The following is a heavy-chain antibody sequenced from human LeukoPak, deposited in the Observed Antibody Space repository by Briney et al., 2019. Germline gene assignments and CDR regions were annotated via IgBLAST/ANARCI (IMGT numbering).Heavy chain of an antibody. CDR2: IYYSGST. D-gene: IGHD6-13*01. V-gene: IGHV4-39*01. J-gene: IGHJ4*02. CDR1: GGSISSYH. CDR3: ARPKGIAAAGTYFDY. Sequence: SETLSLTCTVSGGSISSYHWSWIRQPPGKGLEWIGSIYYSGSTYYNPSLKSRVTISVDTSKNQFSLKLSSVTAADTAVYYCARPKGIAAAGTYFDYWGQGTLVTVSS.